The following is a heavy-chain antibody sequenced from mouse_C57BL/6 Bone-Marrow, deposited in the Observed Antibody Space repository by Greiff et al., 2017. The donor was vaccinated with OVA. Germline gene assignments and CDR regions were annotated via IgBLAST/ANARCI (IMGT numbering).Heavy chain of an antibody. J-gene: IGHJ4*01. V-gene: IGHV1-15*01. CDR3: TRGDNNYYGMDY. Sequence: VKLVESGAELVRPGASVTLSCKASGYTFTDYEMHWVKQTPVHGLEWIGAIDPETGGTAYNQKFKGKAILTVDKSSSTAYMELRSLTSEDSAVYDCTRGDNNYYGMDYWGQGTAVTVSS. D-gene: IGHD1-3*01. CDR2: IDPETGGT. CDR1: GYTFTDYE.